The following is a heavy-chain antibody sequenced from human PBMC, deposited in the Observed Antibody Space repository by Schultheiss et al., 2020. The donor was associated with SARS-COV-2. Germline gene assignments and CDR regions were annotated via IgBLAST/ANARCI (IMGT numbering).Heavy chain of an antibody. CDR2: INHSGST. D-gene: IGHD3-10*01. J-gene: IGHJ6*02. CDR3: ARDVLLWFGELRKNHYGMDV. Sequence: SETLSLTCTVSGGSISSGGYYWSWIRQHPGKGLEWIGEINHSGSTNYNPSLKSRVTMSVDTSKNQFSLKLSSVTAADTAVYYCARDVLLWFGELRKNHYGMDVWGQGTTVTVSS. CDR1: GGSISSGGYY. V-gene: IGHV4-31*03.